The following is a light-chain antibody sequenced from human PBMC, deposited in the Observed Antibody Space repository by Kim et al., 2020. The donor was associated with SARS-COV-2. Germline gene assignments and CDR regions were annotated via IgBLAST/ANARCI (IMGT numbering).Light chain of an antibody. CDR1: SSNIGEDFD. Sequence: QSALTQPSSVSGAPGQRVTISCAGTSSNIGEDFDVHWYHHLPGRAPKLLIYGNNNRPSGVPDRFSGSKSGTSVSLAITGLQPEDEGDYYCQSFDSTLSGLWLFGGVTQLTVL. CDR3: QSFDSTLSGLWL. CDR2: GNN. J-gene: IGLJ3*02. V-gene: IGLV1-40*01.